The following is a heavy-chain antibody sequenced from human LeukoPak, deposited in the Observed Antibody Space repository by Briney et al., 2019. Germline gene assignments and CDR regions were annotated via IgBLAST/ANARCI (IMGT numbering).Heavy chain of an antibody. CDR2: ISGSGAAT. J-gene: IGHJ4*02. Sequence: PGGSLRLSCAASGFTFSNYAMSWVSQAPGKGLEWVSDISGSGAATYYADAVKGRFTISRDNSKNTLYLQMSSLRAEDTAVYFCAKGGYSSSWSYYFDYWGQGTLVTVSS. V-gene: IGHV3-23*01. CDR1: GFTFSNYA. D-gene: IGHD6-13*01. CDR3: AKGGYSSSWSYYFDY.